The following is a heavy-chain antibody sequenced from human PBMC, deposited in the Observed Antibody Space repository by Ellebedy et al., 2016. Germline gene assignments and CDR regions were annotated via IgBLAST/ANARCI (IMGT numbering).Heavy chain of an antibody. J-gene: IGHJ5*02. Sequence: ESLKISCAVYGGSFSGYYWSWIRQPPGKGLEWIGEINHSGSTNYNPSLKSRVTISVDTSKNQLSLKLSSVTAADTAVYYCARTTNSNWFDPWGQGTLVTVSS. V-gene: IGHV4-34*01. CDR3: ARTTNSNWFDP. D-gene: IGHD4-23*01. CDR1: GGSFSGYY. CDR2: INHSGST.